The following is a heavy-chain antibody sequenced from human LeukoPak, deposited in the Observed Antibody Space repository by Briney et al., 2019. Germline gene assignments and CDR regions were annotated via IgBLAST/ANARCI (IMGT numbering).Heavy chain of an antibody. J-gene: IGHJ4*02. CDR1: GGTFSSYA. D-gene: IGHD1-1*01. CDR2: TIPILGIA. V-gene: IGHV1-69*04. Sequence: SVKVSCKASGGTFSSYAISWVRQAPGQGLEWMGRTIPILGIANYAQKFQGRVTITADKSTSTAYMELSSLRSEDTAVYYCAREVNEGGVDYWGQGTLVTVSS. CDR3: AREVNEGGVDY.